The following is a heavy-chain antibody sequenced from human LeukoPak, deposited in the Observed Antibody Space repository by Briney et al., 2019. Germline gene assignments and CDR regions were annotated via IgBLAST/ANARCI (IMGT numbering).Heavy chain of an antibody. CDR2: ISSSSSYI. J-gene: IGHJ6*03. D-gene: IGHD2-15*01. CDR1: GFTFSSYW. V-gene: IGHV3-21*01. CDR3: ARHVVAAAYYYYYYMDV. Sequence: GGSLRLSXAASGFTFSSYWMHWVRQVPGKGLEWVSSISSSSSYIYYADSVKGRFTISRDNAKNSLYLQMNSLRAEDTAVYYCARHVVAAAYYYYYYMDVWGKGTTVTVSS.